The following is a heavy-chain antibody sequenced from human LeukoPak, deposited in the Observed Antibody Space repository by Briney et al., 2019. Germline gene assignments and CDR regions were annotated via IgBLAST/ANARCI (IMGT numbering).Heavy chain of an antibody. CDR1: GGSVSSSSNY. V-gene: IGHV4-39*07. Sequence: KPSETLSLTCSVSGGSVSSSSNYWGWIRQPPGKGLEWIGSIYYSGSTYYNPSLKSRVTISVDTSKNQFSLKLSSVTAADTAVYYCARASPPTYYDILTGYYRLVDWFDPWGQGTLVTVSS. CDR2: IYYSGST. D-gene: IGHD3-9*01. CDR3: ARASPPTYYDILTGYYRLVDWFDP. J-gene: IGHJ5*02.